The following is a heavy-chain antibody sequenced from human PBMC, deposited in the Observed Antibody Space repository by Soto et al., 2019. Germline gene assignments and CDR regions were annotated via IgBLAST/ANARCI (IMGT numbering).Heavy chain of an antibody. Sequence: QVQLQQWGAGPLKPSETLSLTCAVYGGSFSGYYWSWIRQPPGKGLEWIGEINHSGSTNYNPSLKSRVTISVDTSKNQFSLKLSSVTAADTAVYYCARGYYYGSGSYFWFDPWGQGTLVTVSS. J-gene: IGHJ5*02. D-gene: IGHD3-10*01. CDR2: INHSGST. CDR1: GGSFSGYY. CDR3: ARGYYYGSGSYFWFDP. V-gene: IGHV4-34*01.